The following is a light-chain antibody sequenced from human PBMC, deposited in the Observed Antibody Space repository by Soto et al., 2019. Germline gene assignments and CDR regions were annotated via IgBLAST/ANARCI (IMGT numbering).Light chain of an antibody. CDR2: GAS. V-gene: IGKV3D-20*02. CDR1: QSVSTSY. Sequence: EIVLTQSPVTLSLSPGEGATLSCRASQSVSTSYLAWYQQRPGQAPRLLIYGASNRATGVPDRFSGSGSGTDFTLTISSLEPEDFAVYYCQQRSNWPLTFGQGTRLEIK. J-gene: IGKJ5*01. CDR3: QQRSNWPLT.